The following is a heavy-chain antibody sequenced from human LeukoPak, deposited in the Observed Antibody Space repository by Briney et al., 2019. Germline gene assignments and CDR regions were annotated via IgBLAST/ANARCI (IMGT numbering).Heavy chain of an antibody. D-gene: IGHD3-10*01. J-gene: IGHJ5*02. V-gene: IGHV4-61*09. CDR1: GGSISSGSYY. Sequence: PSETLSLTCTVSGGSISSGSYYWSWIRQPAGKGLEWIGHIHTTGSTNYNPSLKSRVTISGDMSKNQFSLNLSSVTAADTAVYYCARHGSGSYYNGGVWFDPWGQGTLVTVSS. CDR3: ARHGSGSYYNGGVWFDP. CDR2: IHTTGST.